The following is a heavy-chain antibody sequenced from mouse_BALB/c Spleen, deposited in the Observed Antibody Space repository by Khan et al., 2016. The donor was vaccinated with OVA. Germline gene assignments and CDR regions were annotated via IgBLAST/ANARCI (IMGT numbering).Heavy chain of an antibody. CDR2: ISRSSSYT. V-gene: IGHV5-6*01. J-gene: IGHJ2*01. D-gene: IGHD1-1*01. CDR3: ARLLPSYFDY. CDR1: GFPFSTYG. Sequence: EVMLVESGGDLVKPGGSLKLSCAASGFPFSTYGMSWVRQTPDKRLEWVATISRSSSYTSYPDSVKGRFTISRANAKTTLSLQLISLKSEDTGMYYCARLLPSYFDYWGQGTTLTVSS.